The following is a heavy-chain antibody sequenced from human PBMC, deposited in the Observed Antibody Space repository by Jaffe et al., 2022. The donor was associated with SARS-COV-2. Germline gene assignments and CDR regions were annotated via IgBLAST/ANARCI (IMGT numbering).Heavy chain of an antibody. CDR1: GGSISNNNYY. D-gene: IGHD1-26*01. Sequence: QLQLLESGPRLVKPSETLSLTCTVSGGSISNNNYYWGWIRQPPGKGLEWIGSIFYSGSTYFNQSLKSRVTLSIDTSRNHFSLKLSSVTAADTAVYYCARRLSGSWNSWGQGTLVTVSS. V-gene: IGHV4-39*02. J-gene: IGHJ4*02. CDR3: ARRLSGSWNS. CDR2: IFYSGST.